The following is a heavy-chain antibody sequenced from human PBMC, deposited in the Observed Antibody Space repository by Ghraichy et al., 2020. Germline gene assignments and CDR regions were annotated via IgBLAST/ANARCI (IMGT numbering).Heavy chain of an antibody. CDR1: GFTFSSYW. V-gene: IGHV3-7*03. Sequence: GGSLRLSCAASGFTFSSYWMSWVRQAPGKGLEWVANIKQDGSEKYYVDSVKGRFTISRDNAKNSLYLQMNSLRAEDTAVYYCARDFYEAVGGSDAFDIWGQGTMVTVSS. CDR3: ARDFYEAVGGSDAFDI. CDR2: IKQDGSEK. D-gene: IGHD1-26*01. J-gene: IGHJ3*02.